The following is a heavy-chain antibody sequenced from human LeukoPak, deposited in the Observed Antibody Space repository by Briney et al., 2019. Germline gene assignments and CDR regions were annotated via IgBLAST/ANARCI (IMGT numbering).Heavy chain of an antibody. D-gene: IGHD1-14*01. CDR3: AKDKGAVTGTFDY. V-gene: IGHV3-53*01. CDR2: IYSGGST. CDR1: GFTVSSNY. J-gene: IGHJ4*02. Sequence: GGSLRLSCAASGFTVSSNYMSGVRQAPGKGLEWVSVIYSGGSTHYADSGKGRFTISRDNSKNTLYLQMNSLRAEDTAVYYCAKDKGAVTGTFDYWGQGTLVTVSS.